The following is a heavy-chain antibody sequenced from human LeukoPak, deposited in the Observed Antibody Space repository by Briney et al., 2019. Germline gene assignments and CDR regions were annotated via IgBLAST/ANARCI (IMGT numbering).Heavy chain of an antibody. CDR2: ISGDSSII. V-gene: IGHV3-48*02. Sequence: GGSLRPSCAASGFSFSTYSLNWVRQAPGQGLEWLSYISGDSSIISFADSVKGRFTISRDNAQNSLYLHMYTLRDEDTAVYYCARDLHYAFDIWGQGTMVTVSS. J-gene: IGHJ3*02. CDR1: GFSFSTYS. CDR3: ARDLHYAFDI.